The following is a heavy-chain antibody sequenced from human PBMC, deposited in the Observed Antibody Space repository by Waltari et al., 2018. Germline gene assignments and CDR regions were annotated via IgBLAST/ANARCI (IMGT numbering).Heavy chain of an antibody. CDR2: IIPIFGTA. D-gene: IGHD2-2*01. J-gene: IGHJ6*02. CDR3: ARAPDCSSTSCYLPYAEGMDV. Sequence: QVQLVQSGAEVKKPGSSVKVSCKASGGTFSSYAISWVRQAPGQGLEWMGGIIPIFGTANYAQKFQGRVTITADESTSTAYMELSSLRSEDTAVYYCARAPDCSSTSCYLPYAEGMDVWGQGTTVTVSS. CDR1: GGTFSSYA. V-gene: IGHV1-69*01.